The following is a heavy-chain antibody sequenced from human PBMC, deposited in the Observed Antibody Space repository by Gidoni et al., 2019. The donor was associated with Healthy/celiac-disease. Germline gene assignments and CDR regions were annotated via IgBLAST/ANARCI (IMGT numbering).Heavy chain of an antibody. CDR1: GFTFSSYA. D-gene: IGHD4-17*01. V-gene: IGHV3-30*04. CDR3: ARDSHSGAAFDI. J-gene: IGHJ3*02. Sequence: QVQLVESGGGVVQPGRSLRLSCAASGFTFSSYAMHWVRQAPGKGLEWVAVISYDGSNKYYADSVKGRFTISRDNSKNTLYLQMNSLRAEDTAVYYCARDSHSGAAFDIWGQGTMVTVSS. CDR2: ISYDGSNK.